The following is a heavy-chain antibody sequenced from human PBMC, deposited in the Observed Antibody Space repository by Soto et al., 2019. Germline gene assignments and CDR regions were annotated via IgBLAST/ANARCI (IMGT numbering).Heavy chain of an antibody. CDR3: ARGRCQFGIGYYYGMDV. D-gene: IGHD3-16*01. J-gene: IGHJ6*02. CDR1: GGSVSSGRYY. V-gene: IGHV4-61*01. Sequence: SETLSLTCTVSGGSVSSGRYYWSWIRQPPGKGLEWIGYIYYSGSTNYNPSLKSRVTISVDTSKNQFSLKLSSGTAADTAVYYCARGRCQFGIGYYYGMDVWGQGTTVTVSS. CDR2: IYYSGST.